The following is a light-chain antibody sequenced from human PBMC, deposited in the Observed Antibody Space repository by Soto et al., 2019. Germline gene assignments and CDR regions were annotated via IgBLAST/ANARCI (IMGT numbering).Light chain of an antibody. V-gene: IGLV2-23*01. CDR2: EGT. J-gene: IGLJ2*01. Sequence: QSALTQPASVSGSPGQSITISCTGTSSDVGSNNLVSWYQQFPGKAPKLMIYEGTKRPSGVSNRFSGSESGNTASLTISRLQAEDEADYYCCSYVDSNTVIFGGGTKLTVL. CDR3: CSYVDSNTVI. CDR1: SSDVGSNNL.